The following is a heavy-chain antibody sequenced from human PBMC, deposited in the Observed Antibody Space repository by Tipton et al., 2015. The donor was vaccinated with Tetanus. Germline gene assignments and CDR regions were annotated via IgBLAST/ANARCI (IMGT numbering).Heavy chain of an antibody. CDR1: GASIGSISYY. V-gene: IGHV4-61*05. CDR3: ARIHDFWSGYFDF. D-gene: IGHD3-3*01. CDR2: ILYGGST. Sequence: TLSLTCTVSGASIGSISYYWAWIRQPPGKGLEYIGYILYGGSTHYNPSLKSRVTVSADPSENQFSLTLSSVTAADTAVYYCARIHDFWSGYFDFWGQGTLVTVTS. J-gene: IGHJ4*02.